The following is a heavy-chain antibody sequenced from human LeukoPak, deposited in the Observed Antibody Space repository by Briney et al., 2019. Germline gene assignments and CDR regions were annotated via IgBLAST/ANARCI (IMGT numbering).Heavy chain of an antibody. V-gene: IGHV3-64D*06. D-gene: IGHD2/OR15-2a*01. CDR3: VKGLGFYTYYSMDV. CDR1: GFTFSNYA. Sequence: GGSLRLSCSASGFTFSNYAMHWVRQAPGKGLEYVSGMSSNGGSTYYADSVKGRFTISRDNSKNPLNLQMSSLRAEDTAVYYCVKGLGFYTYYSMDVWGQGTTVTVSS. CDR2: MSSNGGST. J-gene: IGHJ6*02.